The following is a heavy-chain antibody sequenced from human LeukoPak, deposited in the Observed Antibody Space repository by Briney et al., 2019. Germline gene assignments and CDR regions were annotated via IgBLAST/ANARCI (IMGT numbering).Heavy chain of an antibody. CDR3: AKTGDYGDYLDY. J-gene: IGHJ4*02. Sequence: GGSLRLSCAASGFTFSSYSMNWVRQAPGKGLEWVAVISYDGSNKYYADSVKGRFTISRDNSKNTLYLQMNSLRAEDTAVYYCAKTGDYGDYLDYWGQGTLVTVSS. CDR2: ISYDGSNK. V-gene: IGHV3-30*18. D-gene: IGHD4-17*01. CDR1: GFTFSSYS.